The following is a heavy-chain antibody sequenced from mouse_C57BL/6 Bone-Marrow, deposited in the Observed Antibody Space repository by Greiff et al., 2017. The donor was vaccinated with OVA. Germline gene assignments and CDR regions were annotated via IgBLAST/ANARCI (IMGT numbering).Heavy chain of an antibody. Sequence: VQGVESGPGLVQPSQSLSITCTVSGFSLTSYGVHWVRQSPGKGLEWLGVIWSGGSTDYNAAFISSLSISKDNSKSQVFFKMNGLEADDTAIYYCAVTGTVAMDYWGQGTSVTVSS. CDR3: AVTGTVAMDY. V-gene: IGHV2-2*01. J-gene: IGHJ4*01. CDR2: IWSGGST. D-gene: IGHD4-1*01. CDR1: GFSLTSYG.